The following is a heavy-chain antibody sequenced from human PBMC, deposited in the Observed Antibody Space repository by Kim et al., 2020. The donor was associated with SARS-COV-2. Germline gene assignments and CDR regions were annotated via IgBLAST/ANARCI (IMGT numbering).Heavy chain of an antibody. CDR1: GFTFSNAW. Sequence: GGSLRLSCAASGFTFSNAWMSWVRQAPGKGLEWVGRIKSKTDGGTTDYAAPVKGRFTISRDDSKNTLYLQMNSLKTEDTAVYYCTTGLGGYCSSTSCSGRDYWGQGTLVTVSS. V-gene: IGHV3-15*01. D-gene: IGHD2-2*01. J-gene: IGHJ4*02. CDR3: TTGLGGYCSSTSCSGRDY. CDR2: IKSKTDGGTT.